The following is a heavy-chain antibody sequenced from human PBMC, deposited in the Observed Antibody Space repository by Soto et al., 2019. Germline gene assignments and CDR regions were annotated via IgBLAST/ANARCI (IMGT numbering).Heavy chain of an antibody. CDR2: IDSTSAYI. Sequence: GGSLRPSCAASGFAFSSYSMSWVRQAPGKGLEWVSSIDSTSAYIFYADSMKGRFTISRDNAKNSLYLQLNSLGAEDTAVYYCARSKSGEAFDMWGQGTMVTVSS. V-gene: IGHV3-21*01. D-gene: IGHD1-26*01. J-gene: IGHJ3*02. CDR1: GFAFSSYS. CDR3: ARSKSGEAFDM.